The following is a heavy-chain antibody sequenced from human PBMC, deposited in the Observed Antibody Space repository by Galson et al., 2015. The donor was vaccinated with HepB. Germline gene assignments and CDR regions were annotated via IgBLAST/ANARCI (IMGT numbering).Heavy chain of an antibody. V-gene: IGHV3-23*01. D-gene: IGHD2-15*01. J-gene: IGHJ3*02. CDR1: GITFGSYA. Sequence: SLRLSCAASGITFGSYAISWVRQAAGTGLEWVSGISGSGGVAYYADSLQGSLTISRDNSKNTLYLQMNSLRAEDTAVYYCAKSRSGFDDGFDIWGQGTMVTVSS. CDR3: AKSRSGFDDGFDI. CDR2: ISGSGGVA.